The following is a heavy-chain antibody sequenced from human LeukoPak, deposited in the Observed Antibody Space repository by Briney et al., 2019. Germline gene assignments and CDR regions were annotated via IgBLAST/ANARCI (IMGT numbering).Heavy chain of an antibody. CDR2: IHGAT. D-gene: IGHD6-19*01. J-gene: IGHJ4*02. CDR3: AKGYSSGWYAFDS. CDR1: GVPFSTYA. Sequence: GGSLRLSCAAFGVPFSTYAMGWVRQAPGKGLEWVSTIHGATYYADSVRGRFTISKDNSKNTLYLQMTSLRADDTALYYCAKGYSSGWYAFDSWGQGTLVTVSS. V-gene: IGHV3-23*01.